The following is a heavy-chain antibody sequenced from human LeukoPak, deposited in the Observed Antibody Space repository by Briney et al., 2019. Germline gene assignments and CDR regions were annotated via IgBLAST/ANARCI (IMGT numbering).Heavy chain of an antibody. CDR2: IGSSSGYI. CDR1: GFTFSSYS. CDR3: ARARGSGSNFPTKTDYYFNY. D-gene: IGHD1-26*01. J-gene: IGHJ4*02. V-gene: IGHV3-21*01. Sequence: GGSLRLSCATSGFTFSSYSMNWVRQAPGKGLEWVSSIGSSSGYIYYADSVKGRFTISKDNAKNSLYLQMNSLRAEDTALYYCARARGSGSNFPTKTDYYFNYWGQGTLVTVSS.